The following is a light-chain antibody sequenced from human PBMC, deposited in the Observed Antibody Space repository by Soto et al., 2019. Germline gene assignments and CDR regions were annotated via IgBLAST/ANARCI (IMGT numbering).Light chain of an antibody. CDR2: DGY. CDR1: QTFRKL. J-gene: IGKJ5*01. V-gene: IGKV3-11*01. Sequence: EIVLTPSPVILSLSPGERATLSWRASQTFRKLLAWYQQKPGQPPRLLIYDGYYRATDTPPRFSGSGSGTDFTLTISSLETEDSAVYYCQQRNMWTITFCQGTRLEIK. CDR3: QQRNMWTIT.